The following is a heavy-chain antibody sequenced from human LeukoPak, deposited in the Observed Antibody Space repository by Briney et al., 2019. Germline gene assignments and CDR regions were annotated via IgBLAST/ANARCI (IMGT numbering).Heavy chain of an antibody. CDR2: ISAYNGNT. J-gene: IGHJ6*03. CDR3: AREYSSSQLGPFWTPSSHMDV. D-gene: IGHD6-6*01. CDR1: GYTFTSYG. V-gene: IGHV1-18*01. Sequence: EASVKVSCKASGYTFTSYGISWVRQAPGQGLEWMGWISAYNGNTNYAQKFQGRVTITADESTSTAYMELSSLRSEDTAVYYCAREYSSSQLGPFWTPSSHMDVWGKGTTVTVSS.